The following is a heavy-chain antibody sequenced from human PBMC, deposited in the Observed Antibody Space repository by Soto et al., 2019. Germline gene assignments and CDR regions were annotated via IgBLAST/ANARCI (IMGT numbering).Heavy chain of an antibody. D-gene: IGHD7-27*01. CDR1: GVSLRSGSSH. CDR3: ARDLGKLITPAK. Sequence: TLSLSCTFSGVSLRSGSSHLSWIRQLPGKGLEWIGYIFHTGNTYYNPSLKSRVTISVDTSQNQFSLRLSSVTAADTALYYCARDLGKLITPAKWGQGVLVTVSS. V-gene: IGHV4-31*03. CDR2: IFHTGNT. J-gene: IGHJ1*01.